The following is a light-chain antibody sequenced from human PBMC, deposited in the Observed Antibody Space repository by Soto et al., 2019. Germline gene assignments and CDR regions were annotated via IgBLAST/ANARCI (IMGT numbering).Light chain of an antibody. CDR1: QSVSSSY. V-gene: IGKV3-20*01. Sequence: IVLTQSPGTLSLSPGGRATLSFRASQSVSSSYLAWYQQKPGQAPRLLIYGASSRATGIPDRFSGSGSGTDFTLTISRLEPEDFAVYYCQQYGSSPKTFGQGTKVDIK. J-gene: IGKJ1*01. CDR2: GAS. CDR3: QQYGSSPKT.